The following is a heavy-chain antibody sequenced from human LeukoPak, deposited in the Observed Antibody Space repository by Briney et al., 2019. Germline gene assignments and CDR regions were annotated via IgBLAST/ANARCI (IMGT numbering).Heavy chain of an antibody. V-gene: IGHV4-39*01. CDR3: ARSARSSGWYPNYYYYGMDV. CDR1: GGSISSSSYY. J-gene: IGHJ6*02. D-gene: IGHD6-19*01. Sequence: SETLSLTCTVSGGSISSSSYYWGWIRQPPGKGLEWIGSIYYSGSTYYNPSLKSRVTISVDTSKNQFSLKLSSVTAADTAVYYCARSARSSGWYPNYYYYGMDVWGQGTTVTVSS. CDR2: IYYSGST.